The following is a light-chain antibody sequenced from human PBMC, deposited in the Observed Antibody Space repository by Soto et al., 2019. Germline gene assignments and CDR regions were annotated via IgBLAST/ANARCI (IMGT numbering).Light chain of an antibody. CDR1: SSDVGGFSY. V-gene: IGLV2-8*01. CDR2: EVS. Sequence: QSALTQPPSASGSPGQSVTISCTGTSSDVGGFSYVSWYQQHPGKAPKFIIYEVSKRPSGVPDRFSGSKSGNTASLIVSGLQAEEEDDYYCSSYAGSNIMLFGGGTKLTVL. CDR3: SSYAGSNIML. J-gene: IGLJ2*01.